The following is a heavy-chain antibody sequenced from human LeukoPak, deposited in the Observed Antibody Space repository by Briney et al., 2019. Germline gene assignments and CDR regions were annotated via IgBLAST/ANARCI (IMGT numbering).Heavy chain of an antibody. V-gene: IGHV3-30*18. D-gene: IGHD3-10*01. J-gene: IGHJ4*02. CDR1: GFTFSSYG. CDR2: ISYDGSNK. CDR3: AKDGSKYYYGSGSYYDY. Sequence: PGGSLRLSCAASGFTFSSYGMHWVRQAPGKWLKRVPVISYDGSNKYYADSVKGRFTISRDNSKNTLYLQMNSLRAEDTAVYYCAKDGSKYYYGSGSYYDYWGQGTLVTVSS.